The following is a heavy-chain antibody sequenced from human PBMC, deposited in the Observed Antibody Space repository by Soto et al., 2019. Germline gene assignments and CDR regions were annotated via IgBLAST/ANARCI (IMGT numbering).Heavy chain of an antibody. CDR2: INHSGST. V-gene: IGHV4-34*01. D-gene: IGHD2-2*01. Sequence: PSETLSLTCAVYGGSFSGYYWSWIRQPPGKGLEWIGEINHSGSTNYNPSLKSRVTISVDTSKNQFSLKLSSVTAADTAVYYCARGRSARHRSVVVPAAMYELVQRWGQGTLVTVSS. CDR1: GGSFSGYY. J-gene: IGHJ4*02. CDR3: ARGRSARHRSVVVPAAMYELVQR.